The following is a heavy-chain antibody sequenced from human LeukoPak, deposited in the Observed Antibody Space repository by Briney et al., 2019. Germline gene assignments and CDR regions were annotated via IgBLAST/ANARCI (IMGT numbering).Heavy chain of an antibody. CDR1: GFSFSNYG. J-gene: IGHJ4*02. D-gene: IGHD6-13*01. V-gene: IGHV3-30*18. CDR2: ISYIGNNK. CDR3: AKDGDIAAAGYYFDY. Sequence: GGSLRLSCAASGFSFSNYGMHWVRQAPVKGLEWVAVISYIGNNKYPADSVKGRFTVSRDNSKNTLYLQMNSLRAEDTAVYYCAKDGDIAAAGYYFDYWGQGTLVTVSS.